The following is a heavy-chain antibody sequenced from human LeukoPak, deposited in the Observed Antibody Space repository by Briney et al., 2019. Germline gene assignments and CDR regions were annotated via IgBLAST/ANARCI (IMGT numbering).Heavy chain of an antibody. J-gene: IGHJ4*02. Sequence: GGSLRLSCAASGFTFSSYGMHWVRQAPGKGLEWVAVISYDGSNKYYADSVKGRFTISRDNSKNTLYLQMNSLRAEDTAVYYCAKDREGYFDYWGQGTLVTASS. CDR3: AKDREGYFDY. CDR1: GFTFSSYG. V-gene: IGHV3-30*18. CDR2: ISYDGSNK.